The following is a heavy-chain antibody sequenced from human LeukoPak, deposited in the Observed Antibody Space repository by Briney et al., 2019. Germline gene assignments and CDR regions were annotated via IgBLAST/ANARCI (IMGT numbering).Heavy chain of an antibody. D-gene: IGHD4-17*01. J-gene: IGHJ4*02. CDR2: ISAYNGNT. CDR1: GYTFTSYG. V-gene: IGHV1-18*01. Sequence: ASVKVSCKASGYTFTSYGISWVRQAPGQGLEWMGWISAYNGNTNYAQKLQGRVTMTTDTSTSTAYMELTDLTSEDTAVYYCATDLLIGDYLLNTWGQGSLVIVSS. CDR3: ATDLLIGDYLLNT.